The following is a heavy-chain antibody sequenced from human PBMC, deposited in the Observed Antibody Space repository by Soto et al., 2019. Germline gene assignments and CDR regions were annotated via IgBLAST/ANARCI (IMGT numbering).Heavy chain of an antibody. Sequence: GASVKVSCNASGFSFSDYFMHWVRQAPGQGLEWMGIINPSGDSRNYAQKFQGRVTITRDTSTSTVYMDLSSLRYEDTAVHYCARDNIQNYGTPADSSWCHPWGQGTPVTVPQ. CDR2: INPSGDSR. D-gene: IGHD4-17*01. V-gene: IGHV1-46*01. J-gene: IGHJ5*02. CDR3: ARDNIQNYGTPADSSWCHP. CDR1: GFSFSDYF.